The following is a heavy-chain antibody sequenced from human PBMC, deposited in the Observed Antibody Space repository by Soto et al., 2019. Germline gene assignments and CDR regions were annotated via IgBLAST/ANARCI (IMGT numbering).Heavy chain of an antibody. CDR2: IYHSGST. CDR3: ARVAYGSLWSGYSNWFDP. Sequence: QVQLQESGPGLVKPSGTLSLTCAVSGGSISSSNWWSWVRQPPGKGLEGIGEIYHSGSTNSNPSLKSRVTLSVDKSKNQFSLKLSSVTDADTAVYYCARVAYGSLWSGYSNWFDPWGQGTLVTVSS. V-gene: IGHV4-4*02. D-gene: IGHD3-3*01. J-gene: IGHJ5*02. CDR1: GGSISSSNW.